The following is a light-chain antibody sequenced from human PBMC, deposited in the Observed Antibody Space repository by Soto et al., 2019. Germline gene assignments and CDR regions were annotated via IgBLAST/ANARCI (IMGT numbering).Light chain of an antibody. J-gene: IGKJ2*01. CDR2: GSS. CDR3: QQYGSSPPYT. V-gene: IGKV3-20*01. CDR1: RSISNNY. Sequence: EVVLTQSPGTLSLSPGERDTLSCRASRSISNNYFAWYQQKPGQAPRLLIFGSSDRATGIPDRFSGSGSGTDFTLTISRLEPEDFALYYCQQYGSSPPYTFGQGTKLEIK.